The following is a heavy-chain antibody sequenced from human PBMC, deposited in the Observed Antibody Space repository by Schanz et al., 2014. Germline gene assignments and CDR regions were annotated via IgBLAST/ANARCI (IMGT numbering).Heavy chain of an antibody. CDR2: ISSSSSTI. Sequence: EVQLVESGGGLVQPGGSLRLSCAASGFTFSSYSMNWVRQAPGKGLEWVSYISSSSSTIYYADSVKGRFTISRDNAKNSLDLHMNSLTAEDTAVYYCATENWWTVEKWGQGTLVTVSS. V-gene: IGHV3-48*01. CDR1: GFTFSSYS. J-gene: IGHJ4*02. CDR3: ATENWWTVEK. D-gene: IGHD2-15*01.